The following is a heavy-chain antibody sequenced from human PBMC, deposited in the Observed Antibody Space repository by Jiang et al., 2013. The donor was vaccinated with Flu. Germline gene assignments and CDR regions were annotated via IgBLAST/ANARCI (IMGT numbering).Heavy chain of an antibody. CDR1: GDSVSSNSAA. CDR2: TYYRSKWYN. D-gene: IGHD3-22*01. J-gene: IGHJ6*03. V-gene: IGHV6-1*01. CDR3: ARGGYDSSGYYYGYYYYYMDV. Sequence: QTLSLTCAISGDSVSSNSAAWNWIRQSPSRGLEWLGRTYYRSKWYNDYAVSVKSRITINPDTSKNQFSLQLNSVTPEDTAVYYCARGGYDSSGYYYGYYYYYMDVWGKGTTVTVSS.